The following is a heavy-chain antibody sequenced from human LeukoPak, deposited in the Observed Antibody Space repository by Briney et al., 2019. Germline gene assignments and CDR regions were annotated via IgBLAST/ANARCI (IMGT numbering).Heavy chain of an antibody. D-gene: IGHD1-26*01. CDR3: ARQGYSGSHYYFDY. Sequence: SETLSLTCTVSGYSISSGYWWGWIRQPPGKGLEWIGSIYHSGSTYYPPSLKSRVTMSVDTSKNQFSLKLSSVTAADTGVYYCARQGYSGSHYYFDYWGQGTLVTVSS. CDR2: IYHSGST. J-gene: IGHJ4*02. V-gene: IGHV4-38-2*02. CDR1: GYSISSGYW.